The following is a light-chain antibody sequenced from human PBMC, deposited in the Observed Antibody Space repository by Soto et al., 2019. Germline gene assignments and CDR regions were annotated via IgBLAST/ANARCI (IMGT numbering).Light chain of an antibody. CDR2: EDS. J-gene: IGLJ2*01. V-gene: IGLV2-23*02. CDR3: CSYAGTSTFVI. CDR1: SSDVGSYNL. Sequence: QSVLTQPASVSGSPGQSITISCTGTSSDVGSYNLVSWYQHHPGKVPKLIIYEDSERPSGVSDRFSGSKSGNTASLTISGLQAEDEADYYCCSYAGTSTFVIFGGGTKLTVL.